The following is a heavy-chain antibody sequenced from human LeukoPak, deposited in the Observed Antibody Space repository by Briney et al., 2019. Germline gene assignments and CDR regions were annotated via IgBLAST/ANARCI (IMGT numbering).Heavy chain of an antibody. CDR1: GGSFSVYY. V-gene: IGHV4-34*01. D-gene: IGHD3-10*01. J-gene: IGHJ4*02. Sequence: SETLSLTCAVYGGSFSVYYWSWIRQPPGKGLEWIGEINHSGSTNYNPSLKSRVTISVDTSKNQFSLKLSSVTAADTAVYYCARGRYYGSGSFAYWGQGTLVTVSS. CDR2: INHSGST. CDR3: ARGRYYGSGSFAY.